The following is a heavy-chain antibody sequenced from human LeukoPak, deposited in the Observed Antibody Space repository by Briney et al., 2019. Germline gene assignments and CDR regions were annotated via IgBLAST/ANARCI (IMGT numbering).Heavy chain of an antibody. CDR1: GFTFSSYA. Sequence: GGSLRLSCAASGFTFSSYAMSWVRQAPGKGLEWVSAISGSGGSTYYADSVKGRFTISRDNTKNTLYLQMNSLRAEDTAVYYCAKTTAGVVAAKDYWGQGTLVTVSS. CDR3: AKTTAGVVAAKDY. D-gene: IGHD2-15*01. CDR2: ISGSGGST. J-gene: IGHJ4*02. V-gene: IGHV3-23*01.